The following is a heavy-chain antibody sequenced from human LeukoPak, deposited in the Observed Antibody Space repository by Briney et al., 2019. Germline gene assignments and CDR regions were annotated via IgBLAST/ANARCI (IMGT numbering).Heavy chain of an antibody. CDR2: ISAYNGNT. J-gene: IGHJ4*02. V-gene: IGHV1-18*04. CDR3: AREVPYDTSVYYQPFDY. CDR1: GYTFTGYY. Sequence: ASVKVSCKASGYTFTGYYMHWVRQAPGQGLEWMGWISAYNGNTNYAQKHQGRVTMTTDTSTSTAYMELRSLRSDDTAVYYCAREVPYDTSVYYQPFDYWGQGTLVTVSS. D-gene: IGHD3-22*01.